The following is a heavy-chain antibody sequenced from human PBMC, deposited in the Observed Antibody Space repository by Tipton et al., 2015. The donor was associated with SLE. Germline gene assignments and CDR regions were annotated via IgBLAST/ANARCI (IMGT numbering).Heavy chain of an antibody. CDR2: ISSSGTFI. CDR1: GFTFSSYA. V-gene: IGHV3-21*03. Sequence: SLRLSCAASGFTFSSYAMSWVRQAPGKGLEWVSAISSSGTFIYYTDSVKGRFTVSRDNAQNSLYLQMNSLRAEDTAVYYCAREGDCIGGTCSYPGASWGQGTLVTVSS. CDR3: AREGDCIGGTCSYPGAS. D-gene: IGHD2-15*01. J-gene: IGHJ4*02.